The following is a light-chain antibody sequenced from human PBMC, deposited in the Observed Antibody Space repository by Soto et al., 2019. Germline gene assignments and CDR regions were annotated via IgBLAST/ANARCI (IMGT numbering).Light chain of an antibody. V-gene: IGKV4-1*01. Sequence: DIVMTQSPDSLAVSLGERATINCKPTQSLLATCNNKNCLAWYQHKPGQPPKMLILWASTRESGVPDRFSGSGSGTDFTLTISSLQAEDAAVYYCQHFFSPPFPFGQGTKLEIK. CDR2: WAS. CDR3: QHFFSPPFP. J-gene: IGKJ2*01. CDR1: QSLLATCNNKNC.